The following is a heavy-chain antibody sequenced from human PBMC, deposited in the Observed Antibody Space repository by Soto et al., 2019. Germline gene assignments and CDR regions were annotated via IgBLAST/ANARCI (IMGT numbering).Heavy chain of an antibody. CDR1: GFTFSNYG. CDR3: ARPDIVAAIGGALDC. V-gene: IGHV3-33*01. D-gene: IGHD5-12*01. J-gene: IGHJ4*02. Sequence: QVQLVESGGGVVQPGRSLRLSCEASGFTFSNYGMHWVRQAPGKGLEWVAVIWNDGSSRYYADSVKGRFTISRDNAKKTLSLQMNNLRAEDTAVYYCARPDIVAAIGGALDCWGQGTLVTVSS. CDR2: IWNDGSSR.